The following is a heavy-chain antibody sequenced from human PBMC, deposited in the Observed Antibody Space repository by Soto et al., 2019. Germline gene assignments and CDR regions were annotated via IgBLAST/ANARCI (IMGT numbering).Heavy chain of an antibody. CDR2: IYWDDTK. D-gene: IGHD6-19*01. Sequence: QITLKESGPTLVKPTQTLTLTCTFSGFSLSDSAVGVNWIRQPPGKPLEWLALIYWDDTKHYSSSLRNRLTITKDTSKNQVVLTMSNMDPVYTATYYCAVGSGWLSDQWGQGTLVTVSS. J-gene: IGHJ4*02. CDR1: GFSLSDSAVG. V-gene: IGHV2-5*02. CDR3: AVGSGWLSDQ.